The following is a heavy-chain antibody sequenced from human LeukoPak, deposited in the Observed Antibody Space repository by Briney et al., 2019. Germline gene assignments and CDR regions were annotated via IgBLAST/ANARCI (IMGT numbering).Heavy chain of an antibody. V-gene: IGHV3-66*01. Sequence: GGSLRLSCAASGFTVSSNYMSWVRQAPGKGLEWVSVIYSGGSTYYADSVKGRFTISRDNSKNTLYLQMNSLRAEDTAVYYCARVPYFQLRFFDYWGQGTLVTVSS. CDR1: GFTVSSNY. D-gene: IGHD3-3*01. J-gene: IGHJ4*02. CDR3: ARVPYFQLRFFDY. CDR2: IYSGGST.